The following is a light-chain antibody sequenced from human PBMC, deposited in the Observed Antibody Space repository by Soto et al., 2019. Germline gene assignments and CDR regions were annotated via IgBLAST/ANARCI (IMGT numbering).Light chain of an antibody. CDR3: QQRSNWPPVYT. J-gene: IGKJ2*01. Sequence: EIVLTQSPATLSLSPGERATLSCRARQSVSNYLAWYQQKPGQAPRLLIYVASNRATGIPARFSGSGSGTDFTLTISSLEPEDFAVYYCQQRSNWPPVYTFGQGTKLEI. CDR1: QSVSNY. CDR2: VAS. V-gene: IGKV3-11*01.